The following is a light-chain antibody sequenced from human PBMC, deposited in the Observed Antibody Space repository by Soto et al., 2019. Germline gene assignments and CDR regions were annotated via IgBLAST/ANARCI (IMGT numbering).Light chain of an antibody. CDR1: QSVSSN. V-gene: IGKV3-15*01. J-gene: IGKJ1*01. CDR2: GAS. CDR3: QQYNNWPWT. Sequence: IVMTQSPATLSVSPGESATLSCRASQSVSSNLAWYQQKPGQAPRLLIYGASTRATGIPARFSGSGSGTEFTLTISSLQSEDFAVYYCQQYNNWPWTFGQGTKMEIK.